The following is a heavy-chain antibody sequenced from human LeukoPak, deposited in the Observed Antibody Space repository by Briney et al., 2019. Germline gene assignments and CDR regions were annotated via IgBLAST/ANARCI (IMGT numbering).Heavy chain of an antibody. CDR3: AKDMGSGWSYQYYGMDV. D-gene: IGHD6-19*01. J-gene: IGHJ6*04. CDR1: GFTFDDYA. V-gene: IGHV3-43D*04. CDR2: ISWDGGST. Sequence: GGFLRLSCAASGFTFDDYAMHWVRQAPGKGLEWVSLISWDGGSTYYADSVKGRFTISRDNNKNSLYLQMKSLRAEDTALYYCAKDMGSGWSYQYYGMDVWGKGTTVTVSS.